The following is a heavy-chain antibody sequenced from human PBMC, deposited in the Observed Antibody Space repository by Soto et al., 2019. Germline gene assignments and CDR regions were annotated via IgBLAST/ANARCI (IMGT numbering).Heavy chain of an antibody. J-gene: IGHJ5*02. D-gene: IGHD3-22*01. V-gene: IGHV4-39*01. CDR2: IFYSGST. CDR3: ARTSYDSSGTAADP. Sequence: SETLSLTCTVSGGSISSSSYYWGWIRQPPGKGLEWIGSIFYSGSTYYNPSLKSRVTISVDTSKNQFSLKLSSVTAADTAMYYCARTSYDSSGTAADPRGQGTLVTVSS. CDR1: GGSISSSSYY.